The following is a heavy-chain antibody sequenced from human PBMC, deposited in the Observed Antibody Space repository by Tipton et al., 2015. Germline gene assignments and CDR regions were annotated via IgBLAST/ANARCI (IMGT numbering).Heavy chain of an antibody. D-gene: IGHD3-22*01. CDR2: ISYDGRNK. CDR1: GFTFSSYG. CDR3: VKDGYYYDDSGYSPLDY. Sequence: SLRLSCAASGFTFSSYGMHWVRQAPGKGLEWVAVISYDGRNKYYGDFVKGRFTISRDNFRNTLYLQMNSLRAEDTAVYYCVKDGYYYDDSGYSPLDYWGQGTLVTVSS. V-gene: IGHV3-30*18. J-gene: IGHJ4*02.